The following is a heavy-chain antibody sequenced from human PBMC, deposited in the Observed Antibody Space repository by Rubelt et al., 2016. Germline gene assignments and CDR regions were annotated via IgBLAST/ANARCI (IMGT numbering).Heavy chain of an antibody. V-gene: IGHV3-7*01. J-gene: IGHJ6*02. CDR3: ARESESYGDYDGYYGMDV. CDR2: IKQDGSEK. Sequence: RQAPGKGLEWVANIKQDGSEKYYVDSVKGRFTISRDNAKNSLYLQMNSLRAEDTAVYYCARESESYGDYDGYYGMDVWGQGTTVTVSS. D-gene: IGHD4-17*01.